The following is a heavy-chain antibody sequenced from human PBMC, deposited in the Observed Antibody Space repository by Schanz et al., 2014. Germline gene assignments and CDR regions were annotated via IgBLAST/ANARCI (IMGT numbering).Heavy chain of an antibody. CDR2: IDGDGSRT. D-gene: IGHD3-10*01. Sequence: VQLVESGGGLVQPGGSLRLSCAASGISFSRFRMYWVRQAPGKGLVSVSGIDGDGSRTSYAESVEGRFTISRDNAKNTLYLQMNSLTDEDTAVYYCARDQYYFGSGNPFDIWGQGTMVTVSS. V-gene: IGHV3-74*01. CDR1: GISFSRFR. CDR3: ARDQYYFGSGNPFDI. J-gene: IGHJ3*02.